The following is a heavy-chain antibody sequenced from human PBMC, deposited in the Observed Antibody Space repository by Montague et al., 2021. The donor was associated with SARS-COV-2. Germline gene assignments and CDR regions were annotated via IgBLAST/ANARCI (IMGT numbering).Heavy chain of an antibody. CDR1: GFTFSSYS. Sequence: SRSLSCAASGFTFSSYSMNLFRQAPGKGLEWVSSISSSSSYIYYADSVKGRFTISRDNAKNSLYLQMNSLRAEDTAVYYCARDRGGGRYDFWSGYYVQPYDYWGQGTLVTVSS. D-gene: IGHD3-3*01. V-gene: IGHV3-21*01. CDR2: ISSSSSYI. J-gene: IGHJ4*02. CDR3: ARDRGGGRYDFWSGYYVQPYDY.